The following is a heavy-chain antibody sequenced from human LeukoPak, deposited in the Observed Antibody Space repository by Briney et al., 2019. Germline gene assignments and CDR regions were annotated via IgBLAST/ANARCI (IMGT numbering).Heavy chain of an antibody. V-gene: IGHV3-21*01. CDR2: ISSSSSYI. CDR3: ARMYSSGWYADDY. J-gene: IGHJ4*02. D-gene: IGHD6-19*01. Sequence: GGSLRLSCAASGFTFSSYSMNWVRQAPGKGLEWVSSISSSSSYIYYADSVKGRFTISRDNAKNSLYPQMNSLRAEDTAVYYCARMYSSGWYADDYWGQGTLVTVSS. CDR1: GFTFSSYS.